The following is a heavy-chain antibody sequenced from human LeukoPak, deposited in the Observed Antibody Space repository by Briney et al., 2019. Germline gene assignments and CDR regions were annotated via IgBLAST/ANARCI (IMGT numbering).Heavy chain of an antibody. J-gene: IGHJ3*02. CDR3: AREEVVPAAIRSSAFDI. Sequence: SETLSLTCTASGGSISSGGYYWSWIRQHPGKGLEWIGYIYYSGSTYYNPSLKSRVTISVDTSKNQFSLKLSSVTAADTAVYYCAREEVVPAAIRSSAFDIWGQGTMVTVSS. CDR2: IYYSGST. V-gene: IGHV4-31*03. CDR1: GGSISSGGYY. D-gene: IGHD2-2*01.